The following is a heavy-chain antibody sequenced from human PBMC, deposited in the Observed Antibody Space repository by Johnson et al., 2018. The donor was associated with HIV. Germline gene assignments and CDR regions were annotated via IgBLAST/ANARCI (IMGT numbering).Heavy chain of an antibody. V-gene: IGHV3-11*04. CDR2: ISSSGSTI. Sequence: QVHLVESGGGLVKPGGSLRLSCAASGFTFSDYYMSWIRQAPGKGLEWVSYISSSGSTIYYADSVKGRFTISRDNAKNSLFLQMDSLRGEDTAVYYCARDPGNGGRPFDAFDVWGQGTMVTVSS. J-gene: IGHJ3*01. CDR1: GFTFSDYY. CDR3: ARDPGNGGRPFDAFDV. D-gene: IGHD4-23*01.